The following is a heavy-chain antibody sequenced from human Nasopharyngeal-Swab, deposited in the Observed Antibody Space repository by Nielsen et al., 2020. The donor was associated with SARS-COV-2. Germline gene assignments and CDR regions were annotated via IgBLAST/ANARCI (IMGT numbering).Heavy chain of an antibody. J-gene: IGHJ4*02. Sequence: WIRQSPGKGLEWIGEINHSGSTNYNPSLKSRVTISVDTSKNQFSLKLSSVTAADTAVYYCASNYGDYAESRARFDYWGQGTLVTVSS. D-gene: IGHD4-17*01. CDR2: INHSGST. CDR3: ASNYGDYAESRARFDY. V-gene: IGHV4-34*01.